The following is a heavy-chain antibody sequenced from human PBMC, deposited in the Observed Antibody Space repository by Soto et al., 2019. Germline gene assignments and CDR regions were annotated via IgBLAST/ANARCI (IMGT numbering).Heavy chain of an antibody. CDR3: ARYKSNYYYGMDV. V-gene: IGHV4-59*01. CDR2: IYYSGIT. D-gene: IGHD1-20*01. J-gene: IGHJ6*02. CDR1: GGSISSYY. Sequence: SETLSLTCTVSGGSISSYYWSWIRQPPGKGLEWIGYIYYSGITNYNPSLKSRVNISVDTSKNQFSLKLSSVTAADTAVYYCARYKSNYYYGMDVWGQGTTVTVSS.